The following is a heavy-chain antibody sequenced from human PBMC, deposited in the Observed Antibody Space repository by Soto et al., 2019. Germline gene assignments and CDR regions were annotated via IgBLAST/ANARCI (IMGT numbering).Heavy chain of an antibody. V-gene: IGHV4-39*01. J-gene: IGHJ1*01. CDR2: IYYSGST. Sequence: QLQLQESGPGLVKPSETLSLTCTVSGGSISSSSYYWGWIRQPPGKGLEWIGSIYYSGSTYYNPSLKSRVTISVDTSKNQFSLKLSSVTAADTAVYYCARHAPITMIVVANFQHWGQGTLVTVSS. D-gene: IGHD3-22*01. CDR1: GGSISSSSYY. CDR3: ARHAPITMIVVANFQH.